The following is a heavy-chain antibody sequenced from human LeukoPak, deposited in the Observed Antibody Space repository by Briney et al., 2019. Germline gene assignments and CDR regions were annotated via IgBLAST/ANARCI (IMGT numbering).Heavy chain of an antibody. J-gene: IGHJ5*02. CDR2: IYYSGST. V-gene: IGHV4-59*08. CDR3: ARKAAAATEGFDP. D-gene: IGHD6-13*01. Sequence: ASETLSLTCTVSGGSISSYYWSWIRQPPGKGLEWIGYIYYSGSTNYNPSLKSRVTISVDTSKNQFSLKLSSVTAADTAAYYCARKAAAATEGFDPWGQGTLVTVSS. CDR1: GGSISSYY.